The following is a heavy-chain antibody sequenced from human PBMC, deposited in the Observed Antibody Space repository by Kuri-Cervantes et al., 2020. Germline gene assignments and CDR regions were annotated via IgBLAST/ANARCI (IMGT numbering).Heavy chain of an antibody. CDR3: ARDRYYCSSTSCQYYYYYYGMDV. V-gene: IGHV3-11*01. Sequence: GESLKISCAASGFTFSYYYMSWIRQAPGKGLEWVSYISSSGSTIYYADSVKGRFNISRDNAKNSLYLQMNSLRAEGTAVYYCARDRYYCSSTSCQYYYYYYGMDVWGQGTTVTVSS. D-gene: IGHD2-2*01. CDR2: ISSSGSTI. CDR1: GFTFSYYY. J-gene: IGHJ6*02.